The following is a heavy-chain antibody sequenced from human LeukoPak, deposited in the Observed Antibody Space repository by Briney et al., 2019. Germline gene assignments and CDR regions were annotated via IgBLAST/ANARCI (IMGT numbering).Heavy chain of an antibody. J-gene: IGHJ6*02. CDR1: GFTFSSYG. Sequence: GRSLRLSCAASGFTFSSYGMHWVRQAPGKGLEWVAVIWYDGSNKYYADSVKGRFTTSRDNSKNTLYLQMNSLRAEDTAVYYCARDLNGSGRGGDYYYYGMDVWGQGTTVTVSS. CDR3: ARDLNGSGRGGDYYYYGMDV. CDR2: IWYDGSNK. V-gene: IGHV3-33*01. D-gene: IGHD3-10*01.